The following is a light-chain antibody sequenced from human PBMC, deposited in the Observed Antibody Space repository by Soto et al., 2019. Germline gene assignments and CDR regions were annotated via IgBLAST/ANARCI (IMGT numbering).Light chain of an antibody. CDR2: GAS. V-gene: IGKV3-15*01. Sequence: EIVMTHSPATLAVSPWERAALSPRASQSVSSNLARYQQKPGQAPRLLIYGASTRATGIPARFSGSGSGTEFTLTISSLQSEDFAVYYCQQYNNWPGTFGQGTKVDIK. CDR3: QQYNNWPGT. CDR1: QSVSSN. J-gene: IGKJ1*01.